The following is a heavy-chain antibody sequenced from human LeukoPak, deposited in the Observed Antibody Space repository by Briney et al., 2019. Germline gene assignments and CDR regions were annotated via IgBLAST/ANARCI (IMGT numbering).Heavy chain of an antibody. CDR2: IYYSGST. CDR1: GGSFSGYY. J-gene: IGHJ4*02. V-gene: IGHV4-59*01. CDR3: ARCLSYDSSGYYFDY. D-gene: IGHD3-22*01. Sequence: PSETLSLTCAVYGGSFSGYYWSWIRQPPGKGLEWIGYIYYSGSTNYNPSLKSRVTISVDTSKNQFSLKLSSVTAADTAVYYCARCLSYDSSGYYFDYWGQGTLVTVSS.